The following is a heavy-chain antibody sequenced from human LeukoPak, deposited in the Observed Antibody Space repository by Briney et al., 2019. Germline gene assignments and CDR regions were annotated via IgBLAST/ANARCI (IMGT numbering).Heavy chain of an antibody. J-gene: IGHJ5*01. V-gene: IGHV1-69*05. CDR1: GGTLSSYA. D-gene: IGHD5-24*01. Sequence: SVKVSCKAFGGTLSSYAISWVRQAPGQGLEWMGRIIPIFGTANYAQRFQGRVTITTDESTSTAYMELNSLRSEDTAVYYCARGDGYGYNWFDSWGQGTLVTFSS. CDR3: ARGDGYGYNWFDS. CDR2: IIPIFGTA.